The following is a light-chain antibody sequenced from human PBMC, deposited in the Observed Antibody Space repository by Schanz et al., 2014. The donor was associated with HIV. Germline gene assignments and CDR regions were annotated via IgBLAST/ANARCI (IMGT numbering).Light chain of an antibody. J-gene: IGLJ3*02. V-gene: IGLV2-14*01. CDR2: DVT. Sequence: QSVLTQPASVSGSPGQSITISCTGTSSDIGSYNYVSWYQQRPGKAPKLMIYDVTKRPSGVSNRFSGSKSGNTASLTISGLQAEDEADYYCSSYTSSSTRVFGGGTKLTVL. CDR1: SSDIGSYNY. CDR3: SSYTSSSTRV.